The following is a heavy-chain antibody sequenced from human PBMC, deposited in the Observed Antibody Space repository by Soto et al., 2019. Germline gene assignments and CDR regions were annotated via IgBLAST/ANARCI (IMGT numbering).Heavy chain of an antibody. CDR2: INPSSGRT. CDR1: GYTFTSYS. V-gene: IGHV1-46*01. CDR3: ARDHNFGFILYAMDV. Sequence: ASVKVFCKASGYTFTSYSMHWVRQAPGQGLEWMGIINPSSGRTSYAQNFQGRVTMTSDTSTSIVYMEMSSLKSEDTAVYYCARDHNFGFILYAMDVWGQGTTVTVSS. D-gene: IGHD2-15*01. J-gene: IGHJ6*02.